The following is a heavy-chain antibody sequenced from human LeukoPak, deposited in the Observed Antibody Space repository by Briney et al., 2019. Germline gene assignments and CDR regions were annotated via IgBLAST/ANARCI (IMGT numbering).Heavy chain of an antibody. CDR3: ARDLSERYCVDY. CDR1: GFTFSSQA. D-gene: IGHD2-8*02. CDR2: ISYDGRAK. V-gene: IGHV3-30*04. Sequence: GGSLRLSCVASGFTFSSQALHWVRQAPGKGLEWVAFISYDGRAKYYADSVKGRFTISRDNSQNTVYFQMNSLRSEDTAVYYCARDLSERYCVDYWGQGTLVTVSS. J-gene: IGHJ4*02.